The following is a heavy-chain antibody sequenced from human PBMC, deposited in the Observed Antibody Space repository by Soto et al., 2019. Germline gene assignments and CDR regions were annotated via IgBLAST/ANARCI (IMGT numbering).Heavy chain of an antibody. CDR3: ARDSPIGSTYSGYDAIDS. J-gene: IGHJ4*02. Sequence: QVQLVQSGAEVKKPGSSVKVSCKASGGTFSTSTFTCVRQAPRQWLEWMGRTIPILDVADYAQDFQGRVTITADKSTSTAYMELTSLTSKDTAVYYCARDSPIGSTYSGYDAIDSWGQGTLVTVSS. D-gene: IGHD5-12*01. CDR1: GGTFSTST. CDR2: TIPILDVA. V-gene: IGHV1-69*08.